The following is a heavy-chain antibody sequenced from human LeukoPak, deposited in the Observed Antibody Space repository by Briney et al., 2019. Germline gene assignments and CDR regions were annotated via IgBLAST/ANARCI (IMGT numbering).Heavy chain of an antibody. Sequence: PSETLSLTCTVSGGSISSYYWSWIRQPPGKGLEWIGYIYYSGRTNYNPSLESRVIISVDTTKNQFSLKLSSVTAADTAVYYCARERRYSSGWYGGYMDVWGKGNTVTVSS. CDR2: IYYSGRT. V-gene: IGHV4-59*01. CDR3: ARERRYSSGWYGGYMDV. CDR1: GGSISSYY. J-gene: IGHJ6*03. D-gene: IGHD6-19*01.